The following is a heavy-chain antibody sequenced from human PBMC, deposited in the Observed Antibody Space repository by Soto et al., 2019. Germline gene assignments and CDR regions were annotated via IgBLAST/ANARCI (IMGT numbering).Heavy chain of an antibody. V-gene: IGHV4-34*01. CDR2: INHSGST. D-gene: IGHD2-8*02. Sequence: QVQLQQWGAGLLKPSETLSLTCAVYGGSFSGYYWTWIRQPPGTGLEWIGEINHSGSTNYNPSLKSRVTISVDTSKNPFSLKLTSATAADTAVYYCARDKITGLFDYWGQGTLVTVSS. CDR3: ARDKITGLFDY. CDR1: GGSFSGYY. J-gene: IGHJ4*02.